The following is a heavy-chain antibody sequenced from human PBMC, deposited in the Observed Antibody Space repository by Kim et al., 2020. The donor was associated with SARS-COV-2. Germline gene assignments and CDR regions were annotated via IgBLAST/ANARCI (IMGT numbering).Heavy chain of an antibody. V-gene: IGHV3-9*01. CDR3: AILGGSDGYSGH. D-gene: IGHD3-16*02. Sequence: GGSLRLSCVASGITFGDHGLHWVRLPPGKGLEWVSGITWNGGIKDYADSVKGRFTISRDNAKNSLHLQMNSLRPEDSAFYYCAILGGSDGYSGHWGPGTLVTVSS. J-gene: IGHJ4*02. CDR2: ITWNGGIK. CDR1: GITFGDHG.